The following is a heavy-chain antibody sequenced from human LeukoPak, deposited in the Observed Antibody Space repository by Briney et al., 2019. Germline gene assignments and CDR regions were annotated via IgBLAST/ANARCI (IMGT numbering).Heavy chain of an antibody. CDR1: GGSFSGYY. D-gene: IGHD5-18*01. J-gene: IGHJ4*02. CDR3: ARVRGYSYGFMDY. V-gene: IGHV4-34*01. Sequence: SETLSLTCAVYGGSFSGYYWSWIRQPPGKGLEWIGEINHSGSTNYNPSLKSRVTISVDTSKNQFSLKLSSVTAADTAVYYCARVRGYSYGFMDYWGQGALVTVSS. CDR2: INHSGST.